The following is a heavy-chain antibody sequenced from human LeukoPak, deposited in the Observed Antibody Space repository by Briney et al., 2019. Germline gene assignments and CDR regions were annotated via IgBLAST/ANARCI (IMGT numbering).Heavy chain of an antibody. CDR2: IYPGGST. CDR1: GDSVSTSIW. J-gene: IGHJ4*02. D-gene: IGHD3-16*02. CDR3: ARGHDYVWGSYRSKTTFDY. Sequence: SETLSLTCAVSGDSVSTSIWWSWVRQPPGKGLEWIGEIYPGGSTNYNPSLESRVTISLDKSKNQFSLKLSSVTAADTAVYYCARGHDYVWGSYRSKTTFDYWGQGTLVTVSS. V-gene: IGHV4-4*02.